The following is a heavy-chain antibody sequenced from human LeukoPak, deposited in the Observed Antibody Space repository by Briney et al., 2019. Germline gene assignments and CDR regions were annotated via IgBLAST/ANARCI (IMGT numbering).Heavy chain of an antibody. CDR1: GYTFNSHG. CDR3: ARGGAAPEGHWFFDV. J-gene: IGHJ2*01. V-gene: IGHV1-46*02. CDR2: INPSGGST. D-gene: IGHD3-16*01. Sequence: ASVKVSCKGSGYTFNSHGITWVRQAPGQGLEWMGIINPSGGSTSYAQKFQGRVTMTRDMSTSTVYMELSSLRSEDTAVYYCARGGAAPEGHWFFDVWGRGTLVTVSS.